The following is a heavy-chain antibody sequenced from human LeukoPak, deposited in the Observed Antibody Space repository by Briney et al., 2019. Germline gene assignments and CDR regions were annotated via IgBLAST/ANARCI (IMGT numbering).Heavy chain of an antibody. V-gene: IGHV4-59*01. J-gene: IGHJ3*02. CDR2: IYYSGST. D-gene: IGHD3-16*02. CDR3: ARDSGYTDAFDI. Sequence: ASETLSLTCTVSGGSINSYYWSWIRQPPGKGLEWIGYIYYSGSTNYNPSLKSRVTISLDTSKNQFSLKLSSVTAADTAVYYCARDSGYTDAFDIWGQGTMVTVSS. CDR1: GGSINSYY.